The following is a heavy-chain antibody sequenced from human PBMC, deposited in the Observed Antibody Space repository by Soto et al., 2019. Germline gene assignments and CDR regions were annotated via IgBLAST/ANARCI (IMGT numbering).Heavy chain of an antibody. CDR3: ARGRGWLHDY. CDR2: IKQDGSDR. CDR1: GFSLSDYW. D-gene: IGHD6-19*01. J-gene: IGHJ4*02. V-gene: IGHV3-7*01. Sequence: EVQLVESGGGLVQPGGSLRLSCAASGFSLSDYWMNWVRQAPGKGLEWVAIIKQDGSDRYYVDSMKGRFTISRDNAKNSLYLQMSSLRVEDTALYYCARGRGWLHDYWGQGTLVTVSS.